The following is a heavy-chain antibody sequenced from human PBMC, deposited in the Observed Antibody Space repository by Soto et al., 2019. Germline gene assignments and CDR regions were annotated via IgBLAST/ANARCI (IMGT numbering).Heavy chain of an antibody. D-gene: IGHD3-16*01. Sequence: EVQLLESGGGLVQPGGSLRLSCAASGFTFSSYAMSWVRQAPGKGLEWVSAISGSGGSTYYADSVKGRFTISRDNSKNTLYQQMNSLRAEDTAVYYCAKGLYDYIWGSYYPPNAFDIWGQGTMVTVSS. J-gene: IGHJ3*02. CDR3: AKGLYDYIWGSYYPPNAFDI. CDR1: GFTFSSYA. CDR2: ISGSGGST. V-gene: IGHV3-23*01.